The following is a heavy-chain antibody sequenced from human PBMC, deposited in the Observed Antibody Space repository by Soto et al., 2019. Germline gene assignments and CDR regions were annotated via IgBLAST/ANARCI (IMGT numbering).Heavy chain of an antibody. CDR2: ISGSGGST. J-gene: IGHJ4*02. D-gene: IGHD3-16*02. V-gene: IGHV3-23*01. CDR3: AKDHRYDYIWGSYRYGAPYFDY. Sequence: GSLRLSCAASGFTFSSYAMSWVRQAPGKGLEWVSAISGSGGSTYYADSVKGRFTISRDNSKNTLYLQMNSLRAEDTAVYYCAKDHRYDYIWGSYRYGAPYFDYWGQGTLVTVSS. CDR1: GFTFSSYA.